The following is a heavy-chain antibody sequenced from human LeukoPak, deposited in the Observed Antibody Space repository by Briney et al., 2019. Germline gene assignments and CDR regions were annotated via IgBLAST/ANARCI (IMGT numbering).Heavy chain of an antibody. CDR2: IYYSGST. CDR3: AKTELAYCGGDCYPPYYFDY. D-gene: IGHD2-21*02. V-gene: IGHV4-59*01. Sequence: SETLSLTCTVSGGSISSYYWSWIRQPPGKGLEWIGYIYYSGSTNYNPSLKSRVTISVDTSKNQFSLKLSSVTAADTAVYYCAKTELAYCGGDCYPPYYFDYWGQGTLDTVSS. J-gene: IGHJ4*02. CDR1: GGSISSYY.